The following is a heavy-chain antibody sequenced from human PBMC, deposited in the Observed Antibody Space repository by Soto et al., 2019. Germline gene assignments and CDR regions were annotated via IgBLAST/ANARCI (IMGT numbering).Heavy chain of an antibody. V-gene: IGHV3-23*01. Sequence: PGGSLRLSCAASGFTFSSYAMSWVRQAPGKGLEWVSAISGSGGSTYYADSVKGRFTISRDNSKNTLYLQMNSLRAEDTAVYYCAKGRGSYDILTGYYLHPLYYFDSWAQGTLVTVSS. CDR3: AKGRGSYDILTGYYLHPLYYFDS. J-gene: IGHJ4*02. CDR2: ISGSGGST. CDR1: GFTFSSYA. D-gene: IGHD3-9*01.